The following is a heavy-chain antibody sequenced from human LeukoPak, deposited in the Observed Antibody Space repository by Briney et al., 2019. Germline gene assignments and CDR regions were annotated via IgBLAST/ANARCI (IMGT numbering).Heavy chain of an antibody. D-gene: IGHD3-9*01. J-gene: IGHJ6*02. CDR1: GYTFTSYG. Sequence: ASVKVSCKASGYTFTSYGISWVRQAPGQGLEWMGWISAYNGNTNYAQKLQGRVTMTTDTSTSTAYVELRSLRSDDTAVYYCARAGYYDILTGWIYYYYGMDVWGQGTTVTVSS. CDR2: ISAYNGNT. V-gene: IGHV1-18*01. CDR3: ARAGYYDILTGWIYYYYGMDV.